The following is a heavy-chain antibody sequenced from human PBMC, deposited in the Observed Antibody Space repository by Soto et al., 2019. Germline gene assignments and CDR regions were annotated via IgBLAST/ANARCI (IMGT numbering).Heavy chain of an antibody. CDR2: IIPIFGTA. D-gene: IGHD5-12*01. Sequence: QVQLVQSGAEVKKPGSSVKVSCKASEGPFSRYAISWVRQAPGQGLEWMGGIIPIFGTANYAQKFQGRVTITADESTSTAYMELSSLRSEDTAVYYCASFPGYDWRGHFDYWGQGTLVTVSS. J-gene: IGHJ4*02. CDR3: ASFPGYDWRGHFDY. CDR1: EGPFSRYA. V-gene: IGHV1-69*12.